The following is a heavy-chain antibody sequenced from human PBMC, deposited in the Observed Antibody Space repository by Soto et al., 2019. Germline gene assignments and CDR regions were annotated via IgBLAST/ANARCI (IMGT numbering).Heavy chain of an antibody. CDR3: ARDLAMDWNYRYYYYYMDV. V-gene: IGHV3-21*01. D-gene: IGHD1-7*01. Sequence: GGSLRLSCAASGFTFSSYSMNWVRQAPGKGLEWVSSISSSSSYIYYADSVKGRFTISRDNAKNSLYLQMNSLRAEDTAVYYCARDLAMDWNYRYYYYYMDVWGKGTTVTVSS. CDR1: GFTFSSYS. CDR2: ISSSSSYI. J-gene: IGHJ6*03.